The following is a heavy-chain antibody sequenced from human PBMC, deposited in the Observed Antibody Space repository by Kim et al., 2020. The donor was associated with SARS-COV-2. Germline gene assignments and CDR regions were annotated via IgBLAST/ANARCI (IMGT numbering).Heavy chain of an antibody. Sequence: GGSLRLSCVASGFIFSSQGMSWVRQAPGKGLEWVSAITGSGDITYYADSVKGRFTISRDNSKNTLYLQMNSLSAEDAAVYYCAKMQGYFDYWGQGNLVTV. CDR3: AKMQGYFDY. J-gene: IGHJ4*02. CDR2: ITGSGDIT. CDR1: GFIFSSQG. V-gene: IGHV3-23*01.